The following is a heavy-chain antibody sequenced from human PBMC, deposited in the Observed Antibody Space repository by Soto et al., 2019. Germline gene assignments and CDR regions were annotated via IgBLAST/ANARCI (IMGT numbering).Heavy chain of an antibody. Sequence: SETLSLTCTVSGGSISSYYWSWIRQPPGKGLEWIGYIYYSGSTNYNPSLKSRVTISVDTSKNPFSLKLSSVTAADTAVYYCARAEWLENYFDYWGQGTLVTVSS. J-gene: IGHJ4*02. D-gene: IGHD6-19*01. V-gene: IGHV4-59*01. CDR2: IYYSGST. CDR1: GGSISSYY. CDR3: ARAEWLENYFDY.